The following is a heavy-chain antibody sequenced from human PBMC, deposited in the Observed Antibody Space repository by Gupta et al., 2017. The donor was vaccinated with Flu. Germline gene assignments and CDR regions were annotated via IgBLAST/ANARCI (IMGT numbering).Heavy chain of an antibody. J-gene: IGHJ5*02. CDR1: GFTFSSYG. D-gene: IGHD3-22*01. CDR3: ARGLYYYDRVVPRQGDP. V-gene: IGHV3-33*01. CDR2: IWYDGSNK. Sequence: QVQLVESGGGVVQPGRSLSLSCAASGFTFSSYGMHWVRQAPGKGLEWVAVIWYDGSNKYYADSVKGRFTISRDNSKNTLYLQMNSLRAEDTAVYYCARGLYYYDRVVPRQGDPWGQGTLVTVSS.